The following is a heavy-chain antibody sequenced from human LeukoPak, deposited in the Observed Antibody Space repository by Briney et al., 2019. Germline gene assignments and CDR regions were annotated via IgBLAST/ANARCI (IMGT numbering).Heavy chain of an antibody. CDR1: GYTFTSYY. J-gene: IGHJ4*02. Sequence: ASVKVSCKASGYTFTSYYMHWVRQAPGQGLEWMGIINPSGGSTSCAQKFQGRVTMTRDTSTSTVYMELSSLRSEDTAVYYCARGWPRTDPHSSSWYGGDYWGQGTLVTVSS. CDR2: INPSGGST. CDR3: ARGWPRTDPHSSSWYGGDY. D-gene: IGHD6-13*01. V-gene: IGHV1-46*01.